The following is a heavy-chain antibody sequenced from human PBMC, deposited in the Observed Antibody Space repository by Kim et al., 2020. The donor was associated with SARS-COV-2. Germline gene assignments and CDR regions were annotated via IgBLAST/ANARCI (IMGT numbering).Heavy chain of an antibody. CDR3: SRDWVGWQQLVQGTFFD. D-gene: IGHD6-13*01. CDR2: ISYDKSNK. Sequence: GGSLRLSCAASGFTFTTYAMHWVRQAPGKGLEWVAYISYDKSNKNYLDSVKGRFTISRDDSKSMLYLQMNSLRPEDTAVYYCSRDWVGWQQLVQGTFFD. J-gene: IGHJ4*01. CDR1: GFTFTTYA. V-gene: IGHV3-30*04.